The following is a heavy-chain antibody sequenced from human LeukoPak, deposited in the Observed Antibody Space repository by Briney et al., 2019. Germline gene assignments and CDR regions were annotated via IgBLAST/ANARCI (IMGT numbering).Heavy chain of an antibody. J-gene: IGHJ4*02. D-gene: IGHD3-22*01. Sequence: GGSLRLSCAASGFTFSSYEMNWVRQAPGKGLEWVSYISSSGSTIYYADSVKGRFTISRDNAKNSLYLQMNSLRAEDTAVYYCARGAYYYDSSGYYHTWGQGTLVTVSS. CDR1: GFTFSSYE. CDR3: ARGAYYYDSSGYYHT. V-gene: IGHV3-48*03. CDR2: ISSSGSTI.